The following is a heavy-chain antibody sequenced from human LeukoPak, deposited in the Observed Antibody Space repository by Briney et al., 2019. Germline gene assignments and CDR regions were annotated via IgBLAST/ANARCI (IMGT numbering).Heavy chain of an antibody. CDR2: MSYDATKQ. CDR3: ARNRFSGYDYFDY. D-gene: IGHD5-12*01. V-gene: IGHV3-30*03. J-gene: IGHJ4*02. CDR1: GFTFSSYW. Sequence: GGSLRLSCAASGFTFSSYWMSWVRQAPGKGLEWVAFMSYDATKQYYVDSVKGRFTISRDNSKNTLYLQMSSLRREDTAVYYCARNRFSGYDYFDYWGQGILVTVSS.